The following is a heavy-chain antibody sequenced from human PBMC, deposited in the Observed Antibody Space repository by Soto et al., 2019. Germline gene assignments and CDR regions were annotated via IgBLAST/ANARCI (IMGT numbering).Heavy chain of an antibody. J-gene: IGHJ6*03. CDR1: GFSFNTYA. Sequence: QPGGSLRLSCAASGFSFNTYAMSWARQAQGKGLECVSGISSNVVGTYYANSVQGRFTISRDNSKIAVYLQMGSLRPEDMAVYYCARRARPDFYYMDVWGKGTTVTVSS. CDR2: ISSNVVGT. V-gene: IGHV3-64*01. D-gene: IGHD6-6*01. CDR3: ARRARPDFYYMDV.